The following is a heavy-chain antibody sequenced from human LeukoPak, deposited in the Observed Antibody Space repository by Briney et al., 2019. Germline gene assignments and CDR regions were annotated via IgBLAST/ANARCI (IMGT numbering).Heavy chain of an antibody. D-gene: IGHD2-8*01. J-gene: IGHJ5*02. CDR2: ISAYNGNT. CDR1: GYTFTSYG. CDR3: ARDGGDIVLMVYANWFDP. V-gene: IGHV1-18*01. Sequence: GASMKVSCKASGYTFTSYGISWVRQAPGQGLEWMGWISAYNGNTNYAQKLQGRVTMTTDTSTSTAYMELRSLRSDDTAVYYCARDGGDIVLMVYANWFDPWGQGTLVTVSS.